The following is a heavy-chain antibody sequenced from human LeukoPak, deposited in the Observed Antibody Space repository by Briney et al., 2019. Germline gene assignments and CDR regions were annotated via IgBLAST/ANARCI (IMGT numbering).Heavy chain of an antibody. J-gene: IGHJ4*02. D-gene: IGHD4/OR15-4a*01. V-gene: IGHV3-7*03. CDR1: GFIFSSYW. CDR3: ARRAGAYSHPYDY. Sequence: GGSLRLSCAASGFIFSSYWMSWVRQAPGKGLEWVANIKQDGSEKYYVDSVRGRFTISRDNSKNTLYLQMNSLRAEDTAVYYCARRAGAYSHPYDYWGQGTLVTVSS. CDR2: IKQDGSEK.